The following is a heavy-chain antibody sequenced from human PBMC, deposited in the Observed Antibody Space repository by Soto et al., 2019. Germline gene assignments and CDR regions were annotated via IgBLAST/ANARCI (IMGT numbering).Heavy chain of an antibody. CDR2: ISSTSGDI. CDR3: ARGLRYDFWSGSYRHSYYMDV. V-gene: IGHV3-21*01. D-gene: IGHD3-3*01. CDR1: GFTFSTNT. J-gene: IGHJ6*03. Sequence: GGSLRLSCAASGFTFSTNTMNWVRQAPGKGLEWVSSISSTSGDIYYGDSVKGRFTISRDNAKNSLYLQMNSLRAEDTAVYYCARGLRYDFWSGSYRHSYYMDVWGKGTTVTISS.